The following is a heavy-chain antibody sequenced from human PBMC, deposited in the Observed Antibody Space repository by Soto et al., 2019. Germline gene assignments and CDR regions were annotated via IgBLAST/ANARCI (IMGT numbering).Heavy chain of an antibody. J-gene: IGHJ5*02. D-gene: IGHD6-13*01. CDR3: ASHSWYLGDNFFRH. CDR1: GVPGPNTTFF. V-gene: IGHV4-39*01. Sequence: SAPLSPTCTVYGVPGPNTTFFWGWVRQAPGRGMEWIGSVYYTGTTYYSPSFEGRVAISVGTSKNEFSLILTSVTASDTAVYFCASHSWYLGDNFFRHWGQG. CDR2: VYYTGTT.